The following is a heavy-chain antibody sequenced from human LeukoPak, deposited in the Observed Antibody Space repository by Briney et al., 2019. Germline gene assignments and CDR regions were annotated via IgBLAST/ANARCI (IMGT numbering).Heavy chain of an antibody. CDR3: ARGSRWFDP. J-gene: IGHJ5*02. CDR1: GGSFSGYY. CDR2: INHSGST. Sequence: SETLSLTCAVYGGSFSGYYWSWIRQPPGKGLEWIGEINHSGSTNYNPSLKSRVTISVDTSKNQFSLKLSSVTAADTAVYYCARGSRWFDPWGQGTLVTVSS. V-gene: IGHV4-34*01.